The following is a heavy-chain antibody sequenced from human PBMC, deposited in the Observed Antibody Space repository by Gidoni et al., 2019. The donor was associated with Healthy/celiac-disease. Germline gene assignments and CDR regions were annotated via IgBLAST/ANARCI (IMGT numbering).Heavy chain of an antibody. CDR2: ISSSSSYI. V-gene: IGHV3-21*01. CDR1: GFTFSSYS. D-gene: IGHD3-3*01. CDR3: ASSWYDGYFQH. J-gene: IGHJ1*01. Sequence: EVQLVESGGGLVKPGGPLRLSCAASGFTFSSYSMNWVRQAPGKGLECVSSISSSSSYIYYADSVKGRFTISRDNAKNSLYLQMNSLRAEDTAVYYCASSWYDGYFQHWGQGTLVTVSS.